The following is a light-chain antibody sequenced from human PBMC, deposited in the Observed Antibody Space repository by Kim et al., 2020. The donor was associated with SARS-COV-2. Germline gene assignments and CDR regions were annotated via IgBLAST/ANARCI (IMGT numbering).Light chain of an antibody. CDR3: QKYDTAPWT. J-gene: IGKJ1*01. CDR2: AAS. Sequence: DIQMTQSPSSLSASVGDGVTITCRASQGISNYLAWYQQKPGEAPKLLIYAASTLQFGVSTRFSDSGSGTEFTLTISDLQPEDVATYYCQKYDTAPWTFGHGTKVDIK. V-gene: IGKV1-27*01. CDR1: QGISNY.